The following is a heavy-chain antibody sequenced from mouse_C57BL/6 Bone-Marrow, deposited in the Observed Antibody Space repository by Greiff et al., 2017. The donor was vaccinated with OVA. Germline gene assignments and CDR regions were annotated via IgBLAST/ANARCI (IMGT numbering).Heavy chain of an antibody. Sequence: QVQLQQPGAELVLPGASVKLSCKASGYTFTSYWMHWVKQRPGQGLEWIGEIDPSDSYTNYNQKFKGKSTLTVDKSSSPAYMQLSSLTSEDTAVYYCARKNYGYDGGSWFAYWGQGTLVTVSA. V-gene: IGHV1-69*01. CDR3: ARKNYGYDGGSWFAY. J-gene: IGHJ3*01. CDR1: GYTFTSYW. D-gene: IGHD2-2*01. CDR2: IDPSDSYT.